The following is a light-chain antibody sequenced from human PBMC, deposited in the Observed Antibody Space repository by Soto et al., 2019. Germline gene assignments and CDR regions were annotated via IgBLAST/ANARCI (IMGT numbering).Light chain of an antibody. CDR1: QSVSSY. J-gene: IGKJ1*01. Sequence: EXVMTQSPATLSVSPGERATLSCRASQSVSSYLAWYQQKPGQAPRLLIYDASTRATGVPARFSGSGSGTEFTLTISSLQSEDLAVYYCQQYDDWPETFGQGTKVDIK. CDR2: DAS. CDR3: QQYDDWPET. V-gene: IGKV3-15*01.